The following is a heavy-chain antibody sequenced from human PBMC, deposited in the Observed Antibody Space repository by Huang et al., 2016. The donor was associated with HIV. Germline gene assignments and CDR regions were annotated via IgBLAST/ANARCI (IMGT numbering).Heavy chain of an antibody. J-gene: IGHJ4*02. CDR2: SIAYNGHT. CDR3: ARDRGAVAGTSPGY. D-gene: IGHD6-19*01. CDR1: GYTFTSYG. Sequence: QVQLVQSGAEVKKPGASVKVSCKASGYTFTSYGISWVRQAPGQGLEWMGWSIAYNGHTNYAQKRQGRVTMTTETSTSTAYMELRSLRSDDTAVYYCARDRGAVAGTSPGYWGQGTLVTVSS. V-gene: IGHV1-18*01.